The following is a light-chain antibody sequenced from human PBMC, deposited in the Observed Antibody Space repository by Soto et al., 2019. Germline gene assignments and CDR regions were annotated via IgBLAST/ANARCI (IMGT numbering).Light chain of an antibody. CDR3: ASWDDSLSAQV. V-gene: IGLV1-47*02. CDR1: TSNLGSNS. CDR2: TNS. Sequence: QAVLTQSPSASGTPGQRITISCSGSTSNLGSNSVNWYQQLPGTAPKLLIYTNSQRPSGVPDRFSGSKSGTSASLAISGLRSEDEADYYCASWDDSLSAQVFGAGTKLTVL. J-gene: IGLJ3*02.